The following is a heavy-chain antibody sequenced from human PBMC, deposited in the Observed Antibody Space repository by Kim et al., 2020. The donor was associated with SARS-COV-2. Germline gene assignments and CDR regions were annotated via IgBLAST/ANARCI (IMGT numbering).Heavy chain of an antibody. CDR3: ARDLADSSGWYFDY. D-gene: IGHD6-19*01. CDR2: INPNSGGT. J-gene: IGHJ4*02. V-gene: IGHV1-2*04. CDR1: GYTFTGYY. Sequence: ASVKVSCKASGYTFTGYYMHWVRQAPGQGLEWMGWINPNSGGTNYAQKFQGWVTMTRDTSISTAYMELSRLRSDDTAVYYCARDLADSSGWYFDYWGQGTLVTVSS.